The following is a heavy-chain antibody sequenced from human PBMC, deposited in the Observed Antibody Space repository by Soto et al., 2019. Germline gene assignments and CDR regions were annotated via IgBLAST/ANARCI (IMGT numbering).Heavy chain of an antibody. CDR1: GYSFTSYW. V-gene: IGHV5-10-1*01. Sequence: PGESLKISCXGSGYSFTSYWISLVRQMPGKGLEWMGRIDPSDSYTNYSPSFQGHVTISADKSIRTAYLQWSSLKASDTAMYYCARPGAMVSPAGMDVWGQGTTVTVSS. D-gene: IGHD5-18*01. CDR2: IDPSDSYT. J-gene: IGHJ6*02. CDR3: ARPGAMVSPAGMDV.